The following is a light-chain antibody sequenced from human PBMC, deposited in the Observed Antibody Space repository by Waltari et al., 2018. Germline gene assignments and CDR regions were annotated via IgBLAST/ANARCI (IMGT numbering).Light chain of an antibody. CDR3: TSQSSNNVVL. J-gene: IGLJ2*01. CDR1: SNHVGGYTS. Sequence: QSALTQPASVSGSPGQSVTIFCTGTSNHVGGYTSVPWYQGHPGQAPRLIIYDVSDRPSGVSDRFSGSKSGNTASLTISGLQAEDEADYYCTSQSSNNVVLFGGGTKLTVL. V-gene: IGLV2-14*01. CDR2: DVS.